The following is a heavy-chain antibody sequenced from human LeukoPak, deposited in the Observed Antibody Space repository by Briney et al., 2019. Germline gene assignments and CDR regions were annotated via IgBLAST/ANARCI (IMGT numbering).Heavy chain of an antibody. CDR3: AKVVGTGTTPTDY. V-gene: IGHV3-48*01. D-gene: IGHD1-1*01. CDR2: ITTSSSTI. Sequence: GGSLRLSCAASGFTFSTYNMNWVRQAPGKGLEWVSYITTSSSTIYYADSVKGRFTISSDNSKNMVFLQMKSLRAEDTAVYYRAKVVGTGTTPTDYWGQGTLVTVSS. CDR1: GFTFSTYN. J-gene: IGHJ4*02.